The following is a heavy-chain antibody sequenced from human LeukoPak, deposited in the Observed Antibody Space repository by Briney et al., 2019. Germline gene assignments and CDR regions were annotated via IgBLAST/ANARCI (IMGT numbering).Heavy chain of an antibody. D-gene: IGHD6-13*01. Sequence: ASVKVSCKASGYTFTSYYMHWVRQAPGQGLEWMGIINPSGGSTSYAQKFQGRVTMTRDTSTSTVYMELSSLRSEDTVVYYCARRAPTRYSSSWPPLRYKKKYYFDYWGQGTLVTVSS. V-gene: IGHV1-46*01. CDR2: INPSGGST. J-gene: IGHJ4*02. CDR1: GYTFTSYY. CDR3: ARRAPTRYSSSWPPLRYKKKYYFDY.